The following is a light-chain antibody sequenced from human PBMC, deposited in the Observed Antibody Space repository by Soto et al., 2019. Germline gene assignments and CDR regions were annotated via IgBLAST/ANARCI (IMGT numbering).Light chain of an antibody. J-gene: IGKJ4*01. CDR2: GAS. Sequence: EIMLTQSPGTLSLSPGERATLSYRASQSVSSSFLSWYQQKPGQAPRLLLYGASSRATCIPAMFSGSGSGAEVTLTNSSLASEDFAVYYCQQYNSWPSFGGGTKVDIK. V-gene: IGKV3-15*01. CDR1: QSVSSS. CDR3: QQYNSWPS.